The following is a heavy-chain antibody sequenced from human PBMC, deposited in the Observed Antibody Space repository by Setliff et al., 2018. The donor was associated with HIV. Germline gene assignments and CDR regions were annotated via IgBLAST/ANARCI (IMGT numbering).Heavy chain of an antibody. J-gene: IGHJ4*02. CDR1: GASITNDSFY. Sequence: SETLSLTCTVSGASITNDSFYWGWIRQSPGKGLEWIAHIHHSGPTYYNPSLKSRVTMSVDTSKSQFSLRLSSVTATDAALYYCASHQDYGDNYYFDYWGQGALVTV. V-gene: IGHV4-39*01. CDR3: ASHQDYGDNYYFDY. D-gene: IGHD4-17*01. CDR2: IHHSGPT.